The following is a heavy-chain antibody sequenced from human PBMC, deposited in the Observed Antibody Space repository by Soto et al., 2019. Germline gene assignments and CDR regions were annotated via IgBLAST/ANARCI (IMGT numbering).Heavy chain of an antibody. Sequence: SETLSLTCSASGGSITSSSHFWGWVRQPPGKGLEWIGTIYFTGNTYYTPSLKSRLTMSLDTSQNQFSLRLASVTDADSAVYYCARVPSPFDYYYAMDVWGQGTTVTVSS. V-gene: IGHV4-39*07. D-gene: IGHD3-16*01. CDR3: ARVPSPFDYYYAMDV. CDR2: IYFTGNT. CDR1: GGSITSSSHF. J-gene: IGHJ6*02.